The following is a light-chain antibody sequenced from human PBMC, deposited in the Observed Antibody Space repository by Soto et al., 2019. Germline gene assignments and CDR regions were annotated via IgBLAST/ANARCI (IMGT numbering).Light chain of an antibody. Sequence: QSPLAQPASVSGSPGQSITISCTGTSSDVGVSNYVSWYQQHPGEVPKLMIYDVNNRPSGVSDRFPGSKSGNTASQTISALQAEDEAHYYCNSYTSSGTYVFGPGTKLTVL. CDR2: DVN. CDR1: SSDVGVSNY. CDR3: NSYTSSGTYV. J-gene: IGLJ1*01. V-gene: IGLV2-14*01.